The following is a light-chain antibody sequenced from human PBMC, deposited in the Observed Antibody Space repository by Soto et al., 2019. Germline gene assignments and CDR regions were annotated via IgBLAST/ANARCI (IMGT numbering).Light chain of an antibody. CDR3: QKYNSAPQT. J-gene: IGKJ1*01. Sequence: DIQMTQSPSSLSASVGDRVTITCRASQDIRNYLAWYQQKXEKVPKXXIYAASTLQSGVPSRFSGSGSGTDFTLTISSLQPEDFATYYCQKYNSAPQTFGQGTKVDIK. CDR1: QDIRNY. CDR2: AAS. V-gene: IGKV1-27*01.